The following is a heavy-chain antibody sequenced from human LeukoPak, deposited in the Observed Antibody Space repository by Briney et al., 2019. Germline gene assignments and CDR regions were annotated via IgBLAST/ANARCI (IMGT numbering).Heavy chain of an antibody. Sequence: SETLSLTCAVYGGSFSGYYWSWIRQHPGKGLEWIGYIYYSGSTYYNPSLKSRVTISVDTSKNQFSLKLSSVTAADTAVYYCARMRRDGYNYFDYWGQGTLVTVSS. CDR3: ARMRRDGYNYFDY. CDR1: GGSFSGYY. J-gene: IGHJ4*02. V-gene: IGHV4-31*11. CDR2: IYYSGST. D-gene: IGHD5-24*01.